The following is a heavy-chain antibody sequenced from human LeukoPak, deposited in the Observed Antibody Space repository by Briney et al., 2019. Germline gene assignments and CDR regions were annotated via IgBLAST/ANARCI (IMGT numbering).Heavy chain of an antibody. Sequence: GGSLRLSCTVSGFTVSSNSMSWVRQAPGKGLEWVSFIYSDNTHYSDSVKGRFTISRDNSKNTLYLQMNSLRAEDTAVYYCARGSLMVYADDAFDIWGQGTMVTVSS. D-gene: IGHD2-8*01. V-gene: IGHV3-53*01. CDR1: GFTVSSNS. J-gene: IGHJ3*02. CDR3: ARGSLMVYADDAFDI. CDR2: IYSDNT.